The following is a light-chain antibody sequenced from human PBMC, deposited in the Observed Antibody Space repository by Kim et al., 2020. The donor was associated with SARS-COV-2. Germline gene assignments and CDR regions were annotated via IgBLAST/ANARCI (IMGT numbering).Light chain of an antibody. CDR2: GRN. Sequence: VALGQTVRITCQGHIIRSYYATRYQQRPRQAPVLVIYGRNNRPSGIPDRFSGSASGNTASLTISGTQAEDEADFYCQSRDSGGRVMFGGGTQLTVL. V-gene: IGLV3-19*01. J-gene: IGLJ3*02. CDR1: IIRSYY. CDR3: QSRDSGGRVM.